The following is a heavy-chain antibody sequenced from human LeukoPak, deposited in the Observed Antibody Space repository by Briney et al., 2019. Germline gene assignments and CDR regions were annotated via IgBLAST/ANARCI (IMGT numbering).Heavy chain of an antibody. D-gene: IGHD3/OR15-3a*01. Sequence: KPSETLSLTCAVYGGSFSGYYWSWIRQPPGKGLEWIGEINHSGSTNYNPSLESRVTISVDTSKNQFSLKLSSVTAADTAVYYCARIFGRKYYFDYWGQGTLVTVSS. CDR2: INHSGST. CDR1: GGSFSGYY. V-gene: IGHV4-34*01. CDR3: ARIFGRKYYFDY. J-gene: IGHJ4*02.